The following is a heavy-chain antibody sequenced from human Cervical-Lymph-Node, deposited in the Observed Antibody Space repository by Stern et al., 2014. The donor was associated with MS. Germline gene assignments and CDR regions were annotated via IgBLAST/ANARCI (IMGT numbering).Heavy chain of an antibody. V-gene: IGHV2-70*04. CDR2: IDLNDDK. Sequence: QVTLKESGPALVKPTQTLTLTCTFSGFSLSTSGMRVSWIRQPTGKALEWLVRIDLNDDKFSSTSLKTRLTISMDTSKNQVVLTMTNMDPVDTATYYCARSPPYYEFWNDYYYFDYWGQGTLVAVSS. CDR1: GFSLSTSGMR. CDR3: ARSPPYYEFWNDYYYFDY. J-gene: IGHJ4*02. D-gene: IGHD3-3*01.